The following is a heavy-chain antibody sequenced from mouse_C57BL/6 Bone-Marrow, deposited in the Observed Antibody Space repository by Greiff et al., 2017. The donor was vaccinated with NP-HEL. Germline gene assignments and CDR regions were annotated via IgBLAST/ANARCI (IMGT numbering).Heavy chain of an antibody. CDR1: GYSFTGYF. J-gene: IGHJ2*01. CDR2: INPYNGDT. Sequence: VQLQQSGPELVKPGDSVKISCKASGYSFTGYFMNWVMQSHGKSLEWIGRINPYNGDTFYNQKFKGKATLTVDKSSSTSHMELRSLTSEVSAGYYCARSKGHYWGQGTTLTVSS. CDR3: ARSKGHY. V-gene: IGHV1-20*01. D-gene: IGHD3-3*01.